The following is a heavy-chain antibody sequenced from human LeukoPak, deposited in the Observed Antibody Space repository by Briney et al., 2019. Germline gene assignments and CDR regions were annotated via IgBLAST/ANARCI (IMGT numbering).Heavy chain of an antibody. CDR1: GGSISSGGYY. J-gene: IGHJ4*02. Sequence: MASETLSLTCTVSGGSISSGGYYWSWIRQPPGKGLEWIGYIYHSGSTYYNPSLKSRVTISVDRSKNQFSLKLSSVTAADTAVYYCATLYGSGSYYPSDYWGQGILVTVSS. CDR2: IYHSGST. D-gene: IGHD3-10*01. CDR3: ATLYGSGSYYPSDY. V-gene: IGHV4-30-2*01.